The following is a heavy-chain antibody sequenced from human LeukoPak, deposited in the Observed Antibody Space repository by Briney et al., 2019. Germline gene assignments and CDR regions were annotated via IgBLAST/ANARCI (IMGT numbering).Heavy chain of an antibody. CDR2: FDPEDGET. CDR3: ATRVDYGDPPFDY. J-gene: IGHJ4*02. V-gene: IGHV1-24*01. Sequence: ASVTVSCKVSGYTLTELSMHWVRQAPGKGLEWMGGFDPEDGETIYAQKFQGRVTMTEDTSTDTAYMELSSLRSEDTAVYYCATRVDYGDPPFDYWGQGTLVTVSS. CDR1: GYTLTELS. D-gene: IGHD4-17*01.